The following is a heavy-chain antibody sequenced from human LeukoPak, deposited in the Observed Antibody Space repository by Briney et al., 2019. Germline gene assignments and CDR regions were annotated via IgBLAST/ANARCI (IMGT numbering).Heavy chain of an antibody. V-gene: IGHV3-30*02. D-gene: IGHD3-10*01. CDR2: IRYDGSNK. Sequence: PGGSLRLSCAASGFTFSSYGMHWVRQAPGKGLEWVAFIRYDGSNKYYADSVKGRFTISRDNSKNTLYLQMNSLRAEDTAVYYCAKDPSYGSGSNNFDYWGQGTLVTVSS. CDR3: AKDPSYGSGSNNFDY. J-gene: IGHJ4*02. CDR1: GFTFSSYG.